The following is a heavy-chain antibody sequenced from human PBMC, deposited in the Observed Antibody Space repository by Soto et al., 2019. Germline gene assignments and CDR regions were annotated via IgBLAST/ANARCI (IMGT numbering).Heavy chain of an antibody. D-gene: IGHD3-10*01. CDR1: GFTFSSYE. Sequence: GGSLRLSCAASGFTFSSYEMNWVRQAPGKGLEWVSYISSSGSTIYYADSVKGRFTISRDNAKNSLYLQMNSLRAEDTAVYYCARAPSYYYGSGSPDYWGQGTLVTAPQ. V-gene: IGHV3-48*03. CDR3: ARAPSYYYGSGSPDY. CDR2: ISSSGSTI. J-gene: IGHJ4*02.